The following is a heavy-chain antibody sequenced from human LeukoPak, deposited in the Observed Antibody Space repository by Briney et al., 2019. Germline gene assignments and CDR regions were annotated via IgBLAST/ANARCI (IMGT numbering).Heavy chain of an antibody. CDR1: GGTFISYA. D-gene: IGHD4-17*01. V-gene: IGHV1-69*13. CDR2: IIPIFGTA. J-gene: IGHJ3*02. Sequence: ASVKVSCKASGGTFISYAISWVRQAPGQGLEWMGGIIPIFGTANYAQKFQGRVTITADESTSTAYMELSSLRSEDTAVYYCARFXYPVTTRVFDIWGQGTMVTVSS. CDR3: ARFXYPVTTRVFDI.